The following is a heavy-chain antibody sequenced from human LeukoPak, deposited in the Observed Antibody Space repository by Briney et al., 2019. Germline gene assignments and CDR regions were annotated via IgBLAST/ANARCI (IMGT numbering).Heavy chain of an antibody. D-gene: IGHD3-22*01. CDR2: IHYSGST. CDR1: GGSISSHY. V-gene: IGHV4-59*11. Sequence: SETLSLTCTVSGGSISSHYWSWIRQPPGKGLEWIGYIHYSGSTNYNPSLKSRVTISVDTSKNQFSLKLSSVTAADTAVYYCARSPTPGYYDSSGYSITGSFDYWGQGTLVTVSS. J-gene: IGHJ4*02. CDR3: ARSPTPGYYDSSGYSITGSFDY.